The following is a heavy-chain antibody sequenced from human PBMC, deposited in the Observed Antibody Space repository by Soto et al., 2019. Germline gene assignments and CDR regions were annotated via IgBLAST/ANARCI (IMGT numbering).Heavy chain of an antibody. CDR2: ISSSTSHT. D-gene: IGHD6-13*01. V-gene: IGHV3-11*05. Sequence: PGGSLRLSCAVSGFTFSDYYVTWIRQAPGKGLEWVSYISSSTSHTNYADSVKGRFTISRDNAENSLFLQMNSLRAEDTAVYYCARGRGAAADYFDFWGQGTLVTVSS. CDR1: GFTFSDYY. J-gene: IGHJ4*02. CDR3: ARGRGAAADYFDF.